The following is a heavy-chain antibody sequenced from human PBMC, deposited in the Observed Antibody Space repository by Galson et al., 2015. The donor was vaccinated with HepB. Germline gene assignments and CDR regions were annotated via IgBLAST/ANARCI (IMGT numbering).Heavy chain of an antibody. D-gene: IGHD1-14*01. CDR3: ANGIGGNLDY. Sequence: SLRLSCAASGFTFSSYGMHWVRQAPGKGLEWVAVISYDGSNKYYADSVKGRFTISRDNSKNTLYLQMNSLRAEDTAVYYCANGIGGNLDYWGQGTLVTVSS. V-gene: IGHV3-30*18. CDR2: ISYDGSNK. J-gene: IGHJ4*02. CDR1: GFTFSSYG.